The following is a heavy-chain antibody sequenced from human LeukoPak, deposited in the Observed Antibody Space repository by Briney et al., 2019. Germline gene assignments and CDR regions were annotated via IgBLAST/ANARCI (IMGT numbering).Heavy chain of an antibody. Sequence: PSQTLFLTCTVSGRSISSGSNYWSWIRQPAGKGLEWIGRIYTSGSTNYNPSLKSRVTISLDTSQNQFSLRLSSVTAADTAVYYCARAQYYDILTGYYKGGYDYWGQGTLVTVSS. CDR1: GRSISSGSNY. J-gene: IGHJ4*02. V-gene: IGHV4-61*02. CDR2: IYTSGST. CDR3: ARAQYYDILTGYYKGGYDY. D-gene: IGHD3-9*01.